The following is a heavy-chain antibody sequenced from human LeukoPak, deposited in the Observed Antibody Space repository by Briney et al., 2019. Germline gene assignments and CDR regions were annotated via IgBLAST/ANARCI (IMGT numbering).Heavy chain of an antibody. V-gene: IGHV4-4*07. D-gene: IGHD3-22*01. J-gene: IGHJ6*03. CDR2: IYPTGNT. CDR1: GGAIISYY. Sequence: PSETLSLTCSVSGGAIISYYWSWIRQHAGKGPDWIGRIYPTGNTDYNPSLKTRATMSTDLYKKESSMRVRSVAAADTAVYYCAGLKFYDSTGYSPGYYMDVWGKGTAVTVSS. CDR3: AGLKFYDSTGYSPGYYMDV.